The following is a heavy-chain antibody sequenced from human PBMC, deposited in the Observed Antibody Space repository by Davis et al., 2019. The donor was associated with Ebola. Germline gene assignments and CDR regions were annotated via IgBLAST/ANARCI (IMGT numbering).Heavy chain of an antibody. Sequence: MLGGSLRLSCAVYGGSFSGYYWSWIRQPPGKGLEWIGEINHSGSTNYNPSLKSRVTISVDTSKNQFSLKLSSVTAADTAVYYCARMVQGGIDYWGQGTLVTVSS. J-gene: IGHJ4*02. CDR3: ARMVQGGIDY. CDR1: GGSFSGYY. D-gene: IGHD3-10*01. CDR2: INHSGST. V-gene: IGHV4-34*01.